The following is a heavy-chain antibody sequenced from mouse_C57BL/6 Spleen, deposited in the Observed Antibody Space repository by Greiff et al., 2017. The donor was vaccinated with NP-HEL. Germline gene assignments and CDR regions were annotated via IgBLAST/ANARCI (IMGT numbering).Heavy chain of an antibody. CDR3: ARSVYYGSSPYYFDY. CDR1: GYTFTDYN. D-gene: IGHD1-1*01. CDR2: INPNNGGT. J-gene: IGHJ2*01. V-gene: IGHV1-22*01. Sequence: VQLQQSGPELVKPGASVKMSCKASGYTFTDYNMHWVKQSHGKSLEWIGYINPNNGGTSYNQKFKGKATLTVNKSSSTAYMELRSLTSEDSAVYYCARSVYYGSSPYYFDYWGQGTTLTVSS.